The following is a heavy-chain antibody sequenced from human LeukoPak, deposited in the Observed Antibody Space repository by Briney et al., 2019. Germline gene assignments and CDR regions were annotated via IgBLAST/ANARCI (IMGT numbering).Heavy chain of an antibody. Sequence: GGSLRLSCAASGFTFSNYWMSWVRQAPGKGREWVANINQDGSEKYYVDSVKGRFTVSRDNAKNSLYLQMNSLRAEDRAVYYCARGGYSGLNFDYWGQGTLVTVSS. CDR1: GFTFSNYW. CDR3: ARGGYSGLNFDY. V-gene: IGHV3-7*03. D-gene: IGHD5-12*01. CDR2: INQDGSEK. J-gene: IGHJ4*02.